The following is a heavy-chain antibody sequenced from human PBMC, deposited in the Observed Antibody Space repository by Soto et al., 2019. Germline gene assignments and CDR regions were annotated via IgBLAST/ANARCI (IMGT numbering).Heavy chain of an antibody. D-gene: IGHD3-9*01. Sequence: GGSLRLSCAASGFTFSSYAMSWVRQTPGKELEWVSAISGSGGSTYYADSVKGRFTISRDNSKNTLYLQMNSLRAEDTAVYYCAKGLPRYYDILTGYPNFDYWGQGTLVTVSS. CDR3: AKGLPRYYDILTGYPNFDY. CDR1: GFTFSSYA. J-gene: IGHJ4*02. CDR2: ISGSGGST. V-gene: IGHV3-23*01.